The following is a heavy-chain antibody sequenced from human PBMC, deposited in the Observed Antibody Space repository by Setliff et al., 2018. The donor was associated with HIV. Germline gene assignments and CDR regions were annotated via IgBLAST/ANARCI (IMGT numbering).Heavy chain of an antibody. J-gene: IGHJ6*02. V-gene: IGHV4-38-2*02. Sequence: PSETLSLTCTVSGYPISSGYYWGWIRQPPGKGLGWIGSIYHSGTTYYNPSIKRPVTISVDTSKNQFTLQLSSATAADTAVYSGARRLQFFEFLHGVRGLDVWGQGATVTVSS. CDR3: ARRLQFFEFLHGVRGLDV. D-gene: IGHD3-3*01. CDR2: IYHSGTT. CDR1: GYPISSGYY.